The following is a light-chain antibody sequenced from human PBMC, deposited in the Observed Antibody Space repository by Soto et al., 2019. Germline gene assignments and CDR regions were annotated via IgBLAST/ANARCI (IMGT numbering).Light chain of an antibody. V-gene: IGLV2-14*01. Sequence: LTQPASVSGSPGQSITISCTGTSSDVGGYDYVSWYQQHPGKAPRLMIYKASNRPSGVSHRFSGSRSGNTASLTISGLQAEDEADYYCSSYTSGSTLYVFGTGTKVTVL. J-gene: IGLJ1*01. CDR2: KAS. CDR1: SSDVGGYDY. CDR3: SSYTSGSTLYV.